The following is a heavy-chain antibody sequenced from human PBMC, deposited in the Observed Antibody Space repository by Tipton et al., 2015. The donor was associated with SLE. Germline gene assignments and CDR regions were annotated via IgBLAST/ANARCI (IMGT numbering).Heavy chain of an antibody. D-gene: IGHD3-10*01. Sequence: TLSLTCAVSGGSISSGGYYWGWIRQPPGKGLEWIGSIYYSGSTYYNPSLKSRVTISVDTSKNQFSLKLSSVTAADTAVYYCARGFRPREGRRGRYFDYWGQGTLVTVSS. CDR2: IYYSGST. CDR1: GGSISSGGYY. CDR3: ARGFRPREGRRGRYFDY. V-gene: IGHV4-39*01. J-gene: IGHJ4*02.